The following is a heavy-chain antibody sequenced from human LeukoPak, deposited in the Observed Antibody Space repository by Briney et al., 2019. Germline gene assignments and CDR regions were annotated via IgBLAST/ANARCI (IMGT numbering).Heavy chain of an antibody. V-gene: IGHV3-23*01. CDR1: GFTFNNYA. CDR2: ISDSGGST. Sequence: GGSLRLFCAASGFTFNNYAMTWVRQAPGKGLEWVSTISDSGGSTYYENSVKGRFTISRDNSKNTLYLQMTSLRVEDTAVYYCAKDRPPDYSSRQRFSDNWFDPWGQGTLVTVSS. D-gene: IGHD3-22*01. CDR3: AKDRPPDYSSRQRFSDNWFDP. J-gene: IGHJ5*02.